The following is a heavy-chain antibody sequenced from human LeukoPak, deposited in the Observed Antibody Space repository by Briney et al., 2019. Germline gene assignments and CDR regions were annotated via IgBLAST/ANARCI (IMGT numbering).Heavy chain of an antibody. CDR3: TRHETSIDY. D-gene: IGHD1-7*01. Sequence: GGSLRLSCAASGFTFSSYSMNWVRQASGKGLEWVGHIRSKGNNYATAYAASVKGRFTISRDDSKNTAYLQMDSLKTEDTAVYYCTRHETSIDYWGQGTLVTVSS. V-gene: IGHV3-73*01. J-gene: IGHJ4*02. CDR1: GFTFSSYS. CDR2: IRSKGNNYAT.